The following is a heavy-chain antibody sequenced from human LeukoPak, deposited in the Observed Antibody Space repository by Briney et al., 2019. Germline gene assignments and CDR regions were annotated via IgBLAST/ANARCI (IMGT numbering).Heavy chain of an antibody. V-gene: IGHV3-15*01. CDR2: IKSKTDGGTP. J-gene: IGHJ4*02. CDR3: TTLIRYCSGGSCDTTDY. Sequence: PGGSLRLSCAASGFTFSNAWMSWVRQAPGKGLEWVGRIKSKTDGGTPDYAAPVKGRFTISRDDSKNTLYLQMNSLKTEDTAVYYCTTLIRYCSGGSCDTTDYWGQGTLVTVSP. CDR1: GFTFSNAW. D-gene: IGHD2-15*01.